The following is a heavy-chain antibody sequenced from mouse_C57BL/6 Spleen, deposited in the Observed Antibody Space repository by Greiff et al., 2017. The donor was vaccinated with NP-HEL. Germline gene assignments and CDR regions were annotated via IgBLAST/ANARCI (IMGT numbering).Heavy chain of an antibody. CDR1: GFTFNTYA. D-gene: IGHD1-1*01. V-gene: IGHV10-3*01. CDR2: IRSKSSNYAT. J-gene: IGHJ4*01. CDR3: VRDSRSTVVAPYYYAMDD. Sequence: EVKLMESGGGLVQPKGSLKLSCAASGFTFNTYAMHWVRQAPGKGLEWVARIRSKSSNYATYYADSVKDRFTISRDESQSMLYLQMNNLTTEDTAMYYCVRDSRSTVVAPYYYAMDDWGQGTSVTVSS.